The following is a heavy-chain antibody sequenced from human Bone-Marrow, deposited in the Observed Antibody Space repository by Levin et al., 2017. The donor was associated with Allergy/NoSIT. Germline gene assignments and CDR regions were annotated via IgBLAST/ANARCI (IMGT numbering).Heavy chain of an antibody. V-gene: IGHV1-69*13. CDR2: FVPIIGTT. CDR3: ASRVAAASWYFDL. CDR1: GGTFSSYV. J-gene: IGHJ2*01. D-gene: IGHD6-13*01. Sequence: SVKVSCTPSGGTFSSYVISWVRQAPGQGLEWVGGFVPIIGTTNSAQRFQGRVAITADESTRTAYMELSSLRSEDTAVYYCASRVAAASWYFDLWGRGTLVTVSS.